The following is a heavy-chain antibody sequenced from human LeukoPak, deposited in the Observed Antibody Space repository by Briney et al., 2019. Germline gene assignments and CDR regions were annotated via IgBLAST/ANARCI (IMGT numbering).Heavy chain of an antibody. Sequence: GGSLRLSCAASGFTVSSNYMSWVRQAPGKGLEWVSVIYSGGSTYYADSVKGRFTISRDNSKNTLYLQMNSLRAEDTAVYYCARILLLWFGAEIGGFDYWGQGTLVTVSS. D-gene: IGHD3-10*01. CDR1: GFTVSSNY. J-gene: IGHJ4*02. V-gene: IGHV3-53*01. CDR2: IYSGGST. CDR3: ARILLLWFGAEIGGFDY.